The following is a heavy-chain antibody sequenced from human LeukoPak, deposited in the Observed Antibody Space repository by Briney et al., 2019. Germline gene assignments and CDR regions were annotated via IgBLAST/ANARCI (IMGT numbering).Heavy chain of an antibody. V-gene: IGHV4-38-2*01. CDR3: ARNPHPYGDYVDY. Sequence: SETLSPTRAVSGYSISSGYYWGWLRQPPGKGLEWIGSIYHSGSTYYNPSLKSRVTISVDTSKNQFSLKLSSVTAADTAVYYCARNPHPYGDYVDYWGQGTLVTVSS. D-gene: IGHD4-17*01. CDR2: IYHSGST. CDR1: GYSISSGYY. J-gene: IGHJ4*02.